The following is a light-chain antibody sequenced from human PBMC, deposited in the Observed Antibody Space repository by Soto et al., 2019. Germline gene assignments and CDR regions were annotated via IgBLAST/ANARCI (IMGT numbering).Light chain of an antibody. CDR2: KAS. CDR3: QQYNRYSPWT. V-gene: IGKV1-5*03. J-gene: IGKJ1*01. CDR1: QTISSW. Sequence: DIQMTQYPSTRSGSVGDRVTITCRASQTISSWLAWYQRKPGKAPKLLIYKASTLKSGVPSRFSGSGSGTEFTLTISSLQPDDFATYYCQQYNRYSPWTFGQGTKVDIK.